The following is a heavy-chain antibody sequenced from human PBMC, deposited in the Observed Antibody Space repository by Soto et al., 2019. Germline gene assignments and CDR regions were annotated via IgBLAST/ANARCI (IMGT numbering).Heavy chain of an antibody. D-gene: IGHD3-22*01. Sequence: GGSLRLSCAASGFTFSSCAMSWVRQAPGKGLEWVSGISGSGGSTYYADSAKGRFTISRDNAKNSLYLQMNSLRAEDTAVYYCARGDYYDTSGPFSDAFDIWGQGTMVTVSS. CDR2: ISGSGGST. CDR3: ARGDYYDTSGPFSDAFDI. V-gene: IGHV3-23*01. CDR1: GFTFSSCA. J-gene: IGHJ3*02.